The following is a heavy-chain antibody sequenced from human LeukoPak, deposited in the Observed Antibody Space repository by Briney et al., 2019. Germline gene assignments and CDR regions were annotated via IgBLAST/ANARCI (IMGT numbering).Heavy chain of an antibody. D-gene: IGHD2-15*01. CDR1: GYTFTAYS. J-gene: IGHJ4*02. CDR3: AREKIAASMGYPDS. Sequence: EASVKVSCKASGYTFTAYSIHWVRQAPGQRFEWMGWINPNTGGTNYAQRFQGRVTMTRVTSISTAYMEINRLTSDDTALYYCAREKIAASMGYPDSWGQGTLVTVSS. V-gene: IGHV1-2*02. CDR2: INPNTGGT.